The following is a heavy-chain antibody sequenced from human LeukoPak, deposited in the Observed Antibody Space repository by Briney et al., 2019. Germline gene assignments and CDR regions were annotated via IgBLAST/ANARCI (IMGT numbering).Heavy chain of an antibody. Sequence: GGSLRLSCAASGFTFSSYAMSWVRQAPGGGLEWVSAIGGSGNKTYHADSVKGRFTISRDNSDNRVSLQMDSLRAEDTAVYFCAKDTTAWWYHRAYMNVWGKGTTVTVSS. CDR3: AKDTTAWWYHRAYMNV. CDR1: GFTFSSYA. V-gene: IGHV3-23*01. CDR2: IGGSGNKT. D-gene: IGHD2-15*01. J-gene: IGHJ6*03.